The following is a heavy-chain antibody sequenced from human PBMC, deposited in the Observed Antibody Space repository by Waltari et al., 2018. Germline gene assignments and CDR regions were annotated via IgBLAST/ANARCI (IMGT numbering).Heavy chain of an antibody. Sequence: QVQLQQWGAGLLKPSETLSLTCAVYGGSFSGSYWSWIRQPPGKGLEWIGEINHSGSTNYNPSLKSRVTISVDTSKNQFSLKLSSVTAADTAVYYCARGPIVVVPAAMTGLLQKYMDVWGKGTTVTVSS. J-gene: IGHJ6*03. V-gene: IGHV4-34*01. CDR1: GGSFSGSY. D-gene: IGHD2-2*01. CDR2: INHSGST. CDR3: ARGPIVVVPAAMTGLLQKYMDV.